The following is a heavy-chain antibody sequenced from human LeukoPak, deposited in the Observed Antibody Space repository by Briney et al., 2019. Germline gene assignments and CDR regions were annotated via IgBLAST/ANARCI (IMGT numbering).Heavy chain of an antibody. CDR3: ARHDRNSGRYYDFDY. CDR2: IYYSGST. J-gene: IGHJ4*02. CDR1: GGSISSYY. Sequence: PSETLSLTCTVSGGSISSYYWSWVRQPPGEGLEWIGYIYYSGSTSYNPSLKSRVTISVDTSKNQFSLKLTSVTAADTAVYYCARHDRNSGRYYDFDYWGQGTLVTVSS. D-gene: IGHD1-26*01. V-gene: IGHV4-59*08.